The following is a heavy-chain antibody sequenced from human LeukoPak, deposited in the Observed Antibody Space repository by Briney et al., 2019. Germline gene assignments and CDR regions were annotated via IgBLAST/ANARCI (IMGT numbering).Heavy chain of an antibody. D-gene: IGHD1-1*01. CDR3: AREARGTRAAFDI. Sequence: GGSLRLSCAASGFTLSYYGMSWVRQAPGKGLEWVANIQEDGSNRYYVGSVKGRFTISRDNAKNSVYLQMNSLRAEDTAVYYCAREARGTRAAFDIWGQGTMVTVS. V-gene: IGHV3-7*01. J-gene: IGHJ3*02. CDR2: IQEDGSNR. CDR1: GFTLSYYG.